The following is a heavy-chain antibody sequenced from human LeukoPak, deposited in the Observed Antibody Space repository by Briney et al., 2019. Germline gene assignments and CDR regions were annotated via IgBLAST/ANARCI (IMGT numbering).Heavy chain of an antibody. V-gene: IGHV1-2*02. CDR1: GYTFTGFF. D-gene: IGHD2-2*01. CDR3: ARGREILVVPFYYYIDV. Sequence: WASVQVSCKTSGYTFTGFFIHWVRLAPGQGLEWMGWINPKTGGTNYGQKFHGRVTMTRDTSVSTVYMELRRLRYDDTAVYYCARGREILVVPFYYYIDVWGRGTTVTVSS. J-gene: IGHJ6*03. CDR2: INPKTGGT.